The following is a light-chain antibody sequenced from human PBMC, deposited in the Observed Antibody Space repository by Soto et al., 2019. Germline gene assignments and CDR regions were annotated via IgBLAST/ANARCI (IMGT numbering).Light chain of an antibody. V-gene: IGLV2-23*02. J-gene: IGLJ3*02. CDR3: CSYAGANWV. Sequence: QPVLTQPASVSGSPGQSITISCTGTSRDIGNYNLVSWYQHHPGKAPKLIIYEVTKRPSGVSNRFSGSKSGNTASLTISGLQAEDEADYSCCSYAGANWVFGGGTKVTVL. CDR2: EVT. CDR1: SRDIGNYNL.